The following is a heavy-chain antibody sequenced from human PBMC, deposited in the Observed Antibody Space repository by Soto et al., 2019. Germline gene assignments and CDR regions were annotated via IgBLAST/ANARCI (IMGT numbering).Heavy chain of an antibody. V-gene: IGHV4-59*12. CDR1: GGSISSYY. CDR2: IYYSGST. D-gene: IGHD3-10*01. CDR3: ARDVLLWFGELLYEPYYYYYGMDV. Sequence: SETLSLTCTVSGGSISSYYWSWIRQPPGKGLEWIGYIYYSGSTNYNPSLKSRVTISVDTSKNQFSLKLSSVTAADTAVYYCARDVLLWFGELLYEPYYYYYGMDVWGQGTTVTVS. J-gene: IGHJ6*02.